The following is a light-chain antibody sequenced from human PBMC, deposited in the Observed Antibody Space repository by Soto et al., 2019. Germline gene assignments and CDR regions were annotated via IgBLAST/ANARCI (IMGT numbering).Light chain of an antibody. J-gene: IGKJ5*01. CDR3: QQYYSTPIT. CDR1: QSVSSK. CDR2: GAS. V-gene: IGKV3-15*01. Sequence: EIVMTQSPATLSVSPGERTTLSCRASQSVSSKLAWYQQKPGQAPRLLIYGASTRATGIPARFSGSGSGTDFTLTISSLQAEDVAVYYCQQYYSTPITFGQGTRLEIK.